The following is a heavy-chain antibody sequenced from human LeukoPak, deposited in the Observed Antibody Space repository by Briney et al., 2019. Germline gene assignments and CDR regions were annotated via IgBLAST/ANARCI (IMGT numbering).Heavy chain of an antibody. CDR1: GFTFDDYA. J-gene: IGHJ4*02. V-gene: IGHV3-9*01. D-gene: IGHD3-10*02. Sequence: PGGSLRLSCAASGFTFDDYAMHWVRQAPGKGLEWVSGISWNSGSIGYADSVKGRFTISRDNAKNSLYLQMNSLRAEDTALYYCAKAAKAMLASNFDYWGQGTLVTVSS. CDR3: AKAAKAMLASNFDY. CDR2: ISWNSGSI.